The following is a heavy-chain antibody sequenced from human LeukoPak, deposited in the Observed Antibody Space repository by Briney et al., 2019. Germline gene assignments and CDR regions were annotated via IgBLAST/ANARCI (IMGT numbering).Heavy chain of an antibody. CDR2: INPKSGVT. Sequence: ASVKVSCKASGYTFSDYFVHWVRQAPGQGLEWMGWINPKSGVTKYAQKFQGRVTMVRDTATSTAYMDLSSLTSGDTAVYFCARGWGSLYYFDFWGQGTLVTVSS. CDR1: GYTFSDYF. D-gene: IGHD3-16*01. CDR3: ARGWGSLYYFDF. J-gene: IGHJ4*02. V-gene: IGHV1-2*02.